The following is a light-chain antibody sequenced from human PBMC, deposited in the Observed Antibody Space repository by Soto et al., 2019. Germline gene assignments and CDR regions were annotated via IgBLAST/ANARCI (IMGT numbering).Light chain of an antibody. CDR3: QHYVGSPT. J-gene: IGKJ1*01. V-gene: IGKV3-20*01. CDR1: QSVSSSY. Sequence: EIVLTQSQGTLSLSPGERSTLSCRASQSVSSSYLAWYQLRPGQAPRLLISGASSRATGIPDRISGSGSGTDFTLTITRVEPEDSAMYYCQHYVGSPTFGQGTKVDIK. CDR2: GAS.